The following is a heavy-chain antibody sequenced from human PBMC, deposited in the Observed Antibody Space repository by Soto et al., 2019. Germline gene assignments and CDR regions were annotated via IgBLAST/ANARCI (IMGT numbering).Heavy chain of an antibody. D-gene: IGHD2-15*01. CDR2: VYYIGST. V-gene: IGHV4-39*01. CDR3: ASQRLGYCSGGSCYGKGEDS. Sequence: QLQLQESGPGLVKPSETLSLTCNVSGGSISSITYYWGWIRQPPGKGLEWLGSVYYIGSTCYNPALNSRVTPSVNTSKDQFSVKLSAVTAADTAVYYCASQRLGYCSGGSCYGKGEDSWGQGTLVTVSS. J-gene: IGHJ4*02. CDR1: GGSISSITYY.